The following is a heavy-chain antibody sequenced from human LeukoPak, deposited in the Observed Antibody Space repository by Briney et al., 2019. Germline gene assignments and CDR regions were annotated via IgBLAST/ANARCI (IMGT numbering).Heavy chain of an antibody. CDR3: AREGLWFGELYRYFDY. D-gene: IGHD3-10*01. J-gene: IGHJ4*02. CDR1: GGSISSSDW. V-gene: IGHV4-4*02. CDR2: IYPSGST. Sequence: PSETLSLTCAVSGGSISSSDWWSWVRQPPGKGLEWIGEIYPSGSTNYNPSLKSRVTISVDKSKNQFSLKLTSVTAADTAVYYCAREGLWFGELYRYFDYWGQGTLVTVSS.